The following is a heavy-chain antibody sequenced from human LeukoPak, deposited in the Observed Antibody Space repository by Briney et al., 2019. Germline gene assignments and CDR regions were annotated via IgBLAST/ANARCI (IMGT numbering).Heavy chain of an antibody. J-gene: IGHJ4*02. CDR1: GFTLSSYA. CDR2: ISGSGRST. V-gene: IGHV3-23*01. CDR3: AKGPAGNYYDSTSYLDY. D-gene: IGHD3-22*01. Sequence: PGGSLRLSCAASGFTLSSYAMRWVRQAPGKGLEWVSAISGSGRSTYYADSVKGRFTISRDNSKNTLYLQMNSLRAEDTAVYYCAKGPAGNYYDSTSYLDYWGQGTLVTVSS.